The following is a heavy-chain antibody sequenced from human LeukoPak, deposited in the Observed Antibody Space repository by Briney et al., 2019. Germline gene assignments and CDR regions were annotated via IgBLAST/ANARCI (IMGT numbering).Heavy chain of an antibody. J-gene: IGHJ4*02. V-gene: IGHV3-64*01. CDR3: VKGVVVVTARAFDY. CDR2: ISSSGGTT. D-gene: IGHD2-21*02. Sequence: PGGSLRLSCVASGFTFSTYAMHWVRQAPGKGLEYVAVISSSGGTTYYANSVKGRFTISRDNSKKTLYLQMGSLRAEDTAVYYCVKGVVVVTARAFDYWGQGTLVTVSS. CDR1: GFTFSTYA.